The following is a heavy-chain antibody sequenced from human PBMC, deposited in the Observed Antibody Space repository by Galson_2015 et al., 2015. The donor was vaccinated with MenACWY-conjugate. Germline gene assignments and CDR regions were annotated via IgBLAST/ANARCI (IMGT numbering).Heavy chain of an antibody. CDR2: IDPTDSYT. J-gene: IGHJ2*01. V-gene: IGHV5-10-1*01. Sequence: QSGAEVKKPGESLRISCQGSGYSFTSYWLSWVRQMPGKGLEWMGRIDPTDSYTNYSPSFQGHVTISIDKSISTAYLQWSSLKASDTAMYYCARHKGTWYFDLWGRGTLVTVSS. CDR1: GYSFTSYW. CDR3: ARHKGTWYFDL.